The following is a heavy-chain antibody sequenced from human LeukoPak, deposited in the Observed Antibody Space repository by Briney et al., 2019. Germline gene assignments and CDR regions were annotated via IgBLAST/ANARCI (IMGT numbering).Heavy chain of an antibody. CDR3: ARARDGHINNWFDP. J-gene: IGHJ5*02. D-gene: IGHD5-24*01. Sequence: SETLSLTCTVSGGSISSSSYYWGWIRQPPGKGLEWIGSIFYSGSTYYNPSLKSRVTISVDTSKNQFSLKLSSVTAADTAVYYCARARDGHINNWFDPWGQGTLVTVSS. CDR1: GGSISSSSYY. CDR2: IFYSGST. V-gene: IGHV4-39*07.